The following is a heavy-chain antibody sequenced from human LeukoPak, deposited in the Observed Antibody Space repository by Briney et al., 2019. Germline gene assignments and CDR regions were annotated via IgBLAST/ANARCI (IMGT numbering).Heavy chain of an antibody. Sequence: GGTLRLSCAASGFTVSSNYMSWVRQAPGKGLEWVSVIYSGGSTYYADSVKGRFTISRDNSKNTLYLQMKSLRAEDTAVYYCARDPVTMVRGVIIWGQGTLVTVSS. D-gene: IGHD3-10*01. J-gene: IGHJ4*02. CDR3: ARDPVTMVRGVII. CDR2: IYSGGST. V-gene: IGHV3-66*02. CDR1: GFTVSSNY.